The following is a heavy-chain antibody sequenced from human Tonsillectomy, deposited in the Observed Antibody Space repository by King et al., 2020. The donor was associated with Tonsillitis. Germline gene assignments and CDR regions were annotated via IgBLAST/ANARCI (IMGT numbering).Heavy chain of an antibody. CDR1: GVPVFSNY. D-gene: IGHD3-3*01. J-gene: IGHJ4*02. CDR2: IYDNDNT. CDR3: ARADQGLDFWSGYYN. V-gene: IGHV3-53*01. Sequence: EVQLVESGGGLIQPGGSLRLSCAASGVPVFSNYMSWVRQAPGKGLEWVSVIYDNDNTFYADSVEGRFTISRDNSKKTIYLQMSSLRVEDTAIYYCARADQGLDFWSGYYNWGQGTLVTVSS.